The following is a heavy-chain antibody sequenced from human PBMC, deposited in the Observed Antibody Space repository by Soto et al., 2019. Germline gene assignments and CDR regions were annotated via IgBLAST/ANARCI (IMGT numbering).Heavy chain of an antibody. D-gene: IGHD4-17*01. Sequence: EVQLVESGGGLVKPGGSLRLSCTASGFTFSSYNMNWVRQAPGKGLEWVSSISSSSNYIYYADSMKGRFTISRDNAKNSLYLQRNSRRAEDTAVYYCARENAYGDPNSFDYWGQGTLVTVSS. J-gene: IGHJ4*02. V-gene: IGHV3-21*02. CDR3: ARENAYGDPNSFDY. CDR1: GFTFSSYN. CDR2: ISSSSNYI.